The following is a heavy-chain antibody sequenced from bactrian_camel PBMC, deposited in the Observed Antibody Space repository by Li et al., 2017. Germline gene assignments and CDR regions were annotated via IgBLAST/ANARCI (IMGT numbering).Heavy chain of an antibody. CDR2: ISGGGGIT. Sequence: VQLVESGGGLVQSGESLRLSCVASGITFSRHDMSWVRQAPGKGLEWVSVISGGGGITSYADSVKGRFTISRDNAKNTLYLQLNSLKTEDTAMYYCAKSGNPITATTTSERGQGTQVTVS. D-gene: IGHD1*01. CDR3: AKSGNPITATTTSE. CDR1: GITFSRHD. J-gene: IGHJ4*01. V-gene: IGHV3S40*01.